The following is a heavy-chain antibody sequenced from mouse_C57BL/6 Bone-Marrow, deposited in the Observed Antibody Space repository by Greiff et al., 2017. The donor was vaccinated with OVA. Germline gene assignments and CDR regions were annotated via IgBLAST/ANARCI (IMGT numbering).Heavy chain of an antibody. CDR3: ARKTAQDFYGNVDG. D-gene: IGHD3-2*02. Sequence: QVQLQQPGAELVKPGASVKLSCKASGYTFTSYWMHWVKQRPGQGLEWIGMIHPNSGSTNYNEKFKSKATLTVDKSSSTAYMQLSSLTSYDSAGCYCARKTAQDFYGNVDGWGKGTTVTVSS. J-gene: IGHJ1*03. CDR1: GYTFTSYW. CDR2: IHPNSGST. V-gene: IGHV1-64*01.